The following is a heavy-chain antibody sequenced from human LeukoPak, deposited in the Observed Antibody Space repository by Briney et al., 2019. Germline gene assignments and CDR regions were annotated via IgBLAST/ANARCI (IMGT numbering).Heavy chain of an antibody. J-gene: IGHJ4*02. Sequence: PGGSLRLSCAASGFTFSSYSLNWVRQAPGKGLEWVSSISNSSSYKYYADSVKGRFTISRDNAKNSLYLQMNSLRAEDTAVYYCARASSNLPDYWGQGTLVTVSS. D-gene: IGHD4-11*01. CDR3: ARASSNLPDY. V-gene: IGHV3-21*01. CDR1: GFTFSSYS. CDR2: ISNSSSYK.